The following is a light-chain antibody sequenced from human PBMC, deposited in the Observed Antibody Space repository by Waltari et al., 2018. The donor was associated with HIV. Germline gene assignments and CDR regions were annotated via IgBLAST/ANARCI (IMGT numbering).Light chain of an antibody. CDR3: MQTVQTPLT. Sequence: DIVMTQSPLSLTVTPGEPAFISCRSSQSLLHSNGYNYLDWYLQKPGQSPQLLIYLGSNRASGVPDRFSGSGSGTDFTLKISRVEAEDVGVYYCMQTVQTPLTFGGGTKVEI. CDR1: QSLLHSNGYNY. CDR2: LGS. V-gene: IGKV2-28*01. J-gene: IGKJ4*01.